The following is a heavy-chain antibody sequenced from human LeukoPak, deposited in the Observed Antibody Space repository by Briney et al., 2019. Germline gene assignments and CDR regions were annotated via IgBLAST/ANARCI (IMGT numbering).Heavy chain of an antibody. CDR3: ATGRSVMYYYYYMDV. J-gene: IGHJ6*03. Sequence: ASVKVSRKASGYTFTGYYMHWVRQAPGQGLEWMGWINPNSGGTNYAQKFQGRVTITADESTSTAYMELSSLRSEDTAVYYCATGRSVMYYYYYMDVWGKGTTVTVSS. D-gene: IGHD3-3*01. CDR1: GYTFTGYY. CDR2: INPNSGGT. V-gene: IGHV1-2*02.